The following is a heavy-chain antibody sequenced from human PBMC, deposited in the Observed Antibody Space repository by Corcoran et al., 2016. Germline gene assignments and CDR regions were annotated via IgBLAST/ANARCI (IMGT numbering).Heavy chain of an antibody. J-gene: IGHJ4*02. Sequence: QVQLVESGGGVVQPGRSLRLSCAASGFTFSSYGMHWVRQAPGKGLEWVAVISYDGSNKYYADSVKGRFTISRDNSKNTLYLQMNSLRAEDTAGYYCAKGSGGSRYFDYWGQGTLVTVSS. CDR3: AKGSGGSRYFDY. V-gene: IGHV3-30*18. CDR1: GFTFSSYG. CDR2: ISYDGSNK. D-gene: IGHD3-10*01.